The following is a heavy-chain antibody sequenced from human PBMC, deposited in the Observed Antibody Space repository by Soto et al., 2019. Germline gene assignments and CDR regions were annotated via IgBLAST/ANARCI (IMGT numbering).Heavy chain of an antibody. D-gene: IGHD2-2*01. CDR3: GRDRGGYCSRNNCFHDASDI. CDR2: ISAYNGNT. CDR1: GYTFTSQG. Sequence: SVKVSCKAPGYTFTSQGISWVRQAPRQGHERLGWISAYNGNTNYAQKLQGRVTMTTDTSTSTAYMELRSLRSEDTAVYYCGRDRGGYCSRNNCFHDASDIWGQGTMVTVSS. V-gene: IGHV1-18*01. J-gene: IGHJ3*02.